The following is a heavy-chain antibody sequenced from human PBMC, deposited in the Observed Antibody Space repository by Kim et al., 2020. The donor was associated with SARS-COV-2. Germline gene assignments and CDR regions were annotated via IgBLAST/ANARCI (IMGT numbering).Heavy chain of an antibody. CDR1: GGSVSSGSYY. CDR2: IYYSGST. J-gene: IGHJ4*02. D-gene: IGHD3-3*01. V-gene: IGHV4-61*01. Sequence: SETLSLTCTVSGGSVSSGSYYWSWIRQPPGKGLEWIGYIYYSGSTNYNPSLKSRVTISVDTSKNQFSLKLSSVTAADTAVYYCARDGSGYGAYWGQGTLVTVSS. CDR3: ARDGSGYGAY.